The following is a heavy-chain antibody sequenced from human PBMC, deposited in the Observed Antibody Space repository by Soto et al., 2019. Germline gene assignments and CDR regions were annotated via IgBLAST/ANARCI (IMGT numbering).Heavy chain of an antibody. D-gene: IGHD3-16*02. CDR1: GGTFSSYA. CDR3: ARSDYVWGSYRYTHLFDY. CDR2: ILPIFGTA. J-gene: IGHJ4*02. V-gene: IGHV1-69*01. Sequence: QVQLVQSGAEVKKPGSSVKVSCKASGGTFSSYAISWVRQAPGQGLEWMGGILPIFGTANYAQKFQGRVTITADESTSTAYMELSSLRSEDTAVYYCARSDYVWGSYRYTHLFDYWGQGTLVTVSS.